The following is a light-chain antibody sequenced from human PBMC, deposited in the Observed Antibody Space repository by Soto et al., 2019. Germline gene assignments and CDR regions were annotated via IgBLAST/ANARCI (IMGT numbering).Light chain of an antibody. Sequence: DIQMTQSPSSLSASVGDRVTITCQASQDISNYLNWYQQKPVKAPKLLIYEASNLETGVPSRFSGSGSGTDFTFTISSLQPEDIATYYGQQYDNLPLTFGQGTRLEIK. J-gene: IGKJ5*01. CDR3: QQYDNLPLT. V-gene: IGKV1-33*01. CDR2: EAS. CDR1: QDISNY.